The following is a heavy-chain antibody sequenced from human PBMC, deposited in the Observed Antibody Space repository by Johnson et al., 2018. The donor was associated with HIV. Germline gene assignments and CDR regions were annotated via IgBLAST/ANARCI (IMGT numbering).Heavy chain of an antibody. V-gene: IGHV3-30*04. CDR1: GSTFRSYA. Sequence: QVQLVESGGGVVQPGRSLRLSCADSGSTFRSYAMHWVRQAPGKGLEWVAVISYDGSHKFYTDSVKGRFTFSRDNSKNTVYLQMNSLRVDDTALYYCARAPKQGFRDFAGGAFDVWGQGTMVTVSS. J-gene: IGHJ3*01. CDR2: ISYDGSHK. CDR3: ARAPKQGFRDFAGGAFDV. D-gene: IGHD2-21*02.